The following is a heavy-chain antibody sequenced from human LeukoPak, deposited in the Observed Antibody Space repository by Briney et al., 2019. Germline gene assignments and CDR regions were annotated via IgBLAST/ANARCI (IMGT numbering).Heavy chain of an antibody. CDR2: ISYDGSNK. J-gene: IGHJ4*02. CDR3: ARLRQWLYYFDY. D-gene: IGHD6-19*01. Sequence: GGSLRLSCAASGFTFSSYAXHWVRQAPXXXXXXVAVISYDGSNKYYADSVKGRFTISRDNSKNTLYLQMNSLRAEDTAVYYCARLRQWLYYFDYWGQGTLVTVSS. V-gene: IGHV3-30-3*01. CDR1: GFTFSSYA.